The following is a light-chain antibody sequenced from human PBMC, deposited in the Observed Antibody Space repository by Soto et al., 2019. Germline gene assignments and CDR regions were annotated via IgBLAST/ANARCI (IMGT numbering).Light chain of an antibody. CDR2: AAS. CDR3: QHVNSFPPFT. J-gene: IGKJ4*01. CDR1: QDISSS. Sequence: DIQLTQSLSFLSASVGDRVTITCRASQDISSSLAWYQQKPGKAPKILMYAASSLESWVPSRFSGSGSGTEFTLTISSLQPDDFPTYYCQHVNSFPPFTFGGGTTVEIK. V-gene: IGKV1-9*01.